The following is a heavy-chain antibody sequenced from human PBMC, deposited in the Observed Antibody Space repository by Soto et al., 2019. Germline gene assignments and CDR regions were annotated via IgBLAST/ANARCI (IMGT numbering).Heavy chain of an antibody. CDR3: ARGGSYGHDAFDI. CDR2: IYYSGST. D-gene: IGHD5-18*01. CDR1: GGSTSSYY. J-gene: IGHJ3*02. Sequence: PSETLSLTCTVSGGSTSSYYWSWIRQPPGKGLEWIGYIYYSGSTNYNPSLKSRVTISVDTSKNQFSLKLSSVTAADTAVCYCARGGSYGHDAFDIWGQGTMVTVSS. V-gene: IGHV4-59*01.